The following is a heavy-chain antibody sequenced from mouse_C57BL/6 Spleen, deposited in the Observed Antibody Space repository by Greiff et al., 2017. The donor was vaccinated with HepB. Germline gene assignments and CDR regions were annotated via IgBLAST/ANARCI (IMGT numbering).Heavy chain of an antibody. CDR3: ARYNGYSNYVDWYFDV. V-gene: IGHV3-8*01. J-gene: IGHJ1*03. CDR1: GYSITSDY. Sequence: VQLKESGPGLAKPSQTLSLTCSVTGYSITSDYWNWIRKFPGNKLEYMGYISYSGSTYYNPSLKSRISITRDTSKNQYYLQLNSVTTEDTATYYCARYNGYSNYVDWYFDVWGTGTTVTVSS. CDR2: ISYSGST. D-gene: IGHD2-5*01.